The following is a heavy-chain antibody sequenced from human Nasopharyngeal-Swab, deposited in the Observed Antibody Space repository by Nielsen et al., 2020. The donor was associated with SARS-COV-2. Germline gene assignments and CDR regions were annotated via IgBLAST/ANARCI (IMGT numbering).Heavy chain of an antibody. V-gene: IGHV3-30*19. CDR3: ARERGAHDAFDI. D-gene: IGHD4-17*01. CDR1: GFTFSSYG. CDR2: MASDGSTK. J-gene: IGHJ3*02. Sequence: GESLKISCAASGFTFSSYGMHWVRQAPGKGPEWLAVMASDGSTKSYADSVKGRFTISRDNSKNTVYLQMNSLRAEDTAVYYCARERGAHDAFDIWGQGTMVAVSS.